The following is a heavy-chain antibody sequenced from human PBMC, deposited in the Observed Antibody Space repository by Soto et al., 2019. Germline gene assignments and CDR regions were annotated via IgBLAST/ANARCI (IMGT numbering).Heavy chain of an antibody. V-gene: IGHV3-48*02. J-gene: IGHJ6*02. CDR2: ISSSSSTI. CDR3: ARDIVLVPAATNYYYGMDV. Sequence: GGSLRLSCAASGFTFSSYSMNWVRQAPGKGLEWVSYISSSSSTIYYADSVKGRFTISRDNAKNSLYLQMNSLRDEDTAVYYCARDIVLVPAATNYYYGMDVWGQGTTVTVSS. CDR1: GFTFSSYS. D-gene: IGHD2-2*01.